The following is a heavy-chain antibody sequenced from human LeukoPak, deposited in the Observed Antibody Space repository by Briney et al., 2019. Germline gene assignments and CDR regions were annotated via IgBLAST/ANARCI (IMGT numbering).Heavy chain of an antibody. D-gene: IGHD6-6*01. J-gene: IGHJ4*02. CDR2: IYHSGST. CDR1: GYSISSGYY. Sequence: TSETLSLTCAVSGYSISSGYYWGWIRQPPGKGLEWIGSIYHSGSTYYNPSLKSRVTISVDTSKNQFSLKLSSVTAADTAVYYCARHPLEYSSSSSDYFDYWGQGTLVTVSS. V-gene: IGHV4-38-2*01. CDR3: ARHPLEYSSSSSDYFDY.